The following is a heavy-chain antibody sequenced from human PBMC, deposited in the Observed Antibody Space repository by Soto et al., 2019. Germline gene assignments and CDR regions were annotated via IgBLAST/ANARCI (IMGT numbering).Heavy chain of an antibody. CDR2: IIPIFGTA. D-gene: IGHD5-12*01. CDR3: ARDRQWLPDAFDI. CDR1: GGTFSSYA. Sequence: SVKVSCKASGGTFSSYAISWVRQAPGQGLEWMGGIIPIFGTANYAQKFQGRVTITADESTSTAYMELSSLRSEDTAVYYCARDRQWLPDAFDIWGQGTMVTVSS. V-gene: IGHV1-69*13. J-gene: IGHJ3*02.